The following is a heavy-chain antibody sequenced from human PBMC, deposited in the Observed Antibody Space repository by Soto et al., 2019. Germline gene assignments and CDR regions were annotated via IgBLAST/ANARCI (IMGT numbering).Heavy chain of an antibody. CDR3: APRPRGAPHYELVPLFVY. J-gene: IGHJ4*02. CDR1: GFTFSSYS. CDR2: ISSSSSTI. D-gene: IGHD6-13*01. V-gene: IGHV3-48*01. Sequence: GGSLRLSCAASGFTFSSYSMNWVRQAPGKGLEWVSYISSSSSTIYYADSVKGRFTISRDNAKNSLYLQMNSLRAEDTAVYYCAPRPRGAPHYELVPLFVYWGQGTLVTVSS.